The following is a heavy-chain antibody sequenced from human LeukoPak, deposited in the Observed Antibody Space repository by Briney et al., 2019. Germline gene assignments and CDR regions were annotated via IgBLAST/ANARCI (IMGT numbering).Heavy chain of an antibody. J-gene: IGHJ4*02. CDR1: GFTFSSYG. V-gene: IGHV3-30*02. CDR3: AKDPRPFGSGRGPFDY. CDR2: IRHDGSYK. D-gene: IGHD3-10*01. Sequence: GGSLRLSCAASGFTFSSYGMHWVRQAPGKGLEWVAFIRHDGSYKYYTDSVKGRFTISRDNSKNTLYLQMNILRVEDTAVYYCAKDPRPFGSGRGPFDYWGQGTLVTVSS.